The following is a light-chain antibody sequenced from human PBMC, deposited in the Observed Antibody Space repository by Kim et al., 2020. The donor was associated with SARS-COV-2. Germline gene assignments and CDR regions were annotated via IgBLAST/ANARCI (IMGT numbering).Light chain of an antibody. J-gene: IGLJ3*02. CDR3: NCRDSSGNRNWV. CDR1: GLRSYC. CDR2: GNS. V-gene: IGLV3-19*01. Sequence: LGQTVRVTCQWQGLRSYCSNWYRQKPRQGPALVLYGNSNRPSGSGDPDSGSGSGNGDTFSITGAQAEDEADDYCNCRDSSGNRNWVFGGGTKLTVL.